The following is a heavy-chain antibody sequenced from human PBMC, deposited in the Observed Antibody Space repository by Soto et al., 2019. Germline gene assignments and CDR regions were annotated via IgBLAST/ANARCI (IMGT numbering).Heavy chain of an antibody. CDR1: GFPYSNYG. CDR3: ARERGPDGYSYYYAMDV. D-gene: IGHD6-25*01. J-gene: IGHJ6*02. CDR2: TSYDGKSS. Sequence: QVQLVESGGGVVQPGRSLRLSCAASGFPYSNYGMHWVRLAPGKGLEWVAGTSYDGKSSYYADYVKGRFTISRDNSKTTLYLQMNSLRAEDTALYYCARERGPDGYSYYYAMDVWGQGTTVTVSS. V-gene: IGHV3-30*03.